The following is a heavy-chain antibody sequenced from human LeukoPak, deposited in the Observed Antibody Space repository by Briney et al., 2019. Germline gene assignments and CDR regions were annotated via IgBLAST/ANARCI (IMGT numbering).Heavy chain of an antibody. CDR1: GFTFSSYA. CDR2: ISGSGGST. Sequence: GGSLRLSCAASGFTFSSYAMSWVRQAPGKGLEWVSAISGSGGSTYYADSVKGRFTISRDNSKNTLYLQMNSLRAEDTAIYYCAKDQHCSSTSCYRGGFDYWGQGTLVTVSS. D-gene: IGHD2-2*02. J-gene: IGHJ4*02. CDR3: AKDQHCSSTSCYRGGFDY. V-gene: IGHV3-23*01.